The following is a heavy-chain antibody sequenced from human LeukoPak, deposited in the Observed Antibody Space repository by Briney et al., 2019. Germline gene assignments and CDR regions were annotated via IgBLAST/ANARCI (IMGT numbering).Heavy chain of an antibody. Sequence: GGSLRLSCAASGFTFSSYSMSWVRQAPGKGLEWVSSISSRSSYIYDADSLKGRFTISRDNAKNSLYLQMNSLRAEDTAVYYCAELGITMIGGVWGKGTTVTISS. CDR2: ISSRSSYI. CDR3: AELGITMIGGV. CDR1: GFTFSSYS. V-gene: IGHV3-21*01. D-gene: IGHD3-10*02. J-gene: IGHJ6*04.